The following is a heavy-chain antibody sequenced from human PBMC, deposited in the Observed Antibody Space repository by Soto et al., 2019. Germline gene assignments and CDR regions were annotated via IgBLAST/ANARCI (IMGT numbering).Heavy chain of an antibody. J-gene: IGHJ6*02. D-gene: IGHD6-6*01. Sequence: SETLSLTCTVTGGSISSSSYYWGWIRQPPGKGLEWIGSIYYSGSTYYNPSLKSRVTISVDTSKNQFSLRLSSVTAADTAAYYCARDGAARLYYYYGMDVWGQGTTVT. CDR2: IYYSGST. CDR1: GGSISSSSYY. V-gene: IGHV4-39*02. CDR3: ARDGAARLYYYYGMDV.